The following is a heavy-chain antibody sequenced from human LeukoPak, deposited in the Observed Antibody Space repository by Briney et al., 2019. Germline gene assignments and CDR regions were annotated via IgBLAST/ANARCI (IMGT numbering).Heavy chain of an antibody. Sequence: SETLSLTCAVSGGSISSGGYSWSWIRQPPGKGLEWIGYIYHSGSTYYNPSLKSRVTISVDRSKIQFSLKLSSVTAADTAVYYCARDRIRSGFDYWGQGTLVTVSS. CDR2: IYHSGST. CDR3: ARDRIRSGFDY. D-gene: IGHD3-10*01. V-gene: IGHV4-30-2*01. J-gene: IGHJ4*02. CDR1: GGSISSGGYS.